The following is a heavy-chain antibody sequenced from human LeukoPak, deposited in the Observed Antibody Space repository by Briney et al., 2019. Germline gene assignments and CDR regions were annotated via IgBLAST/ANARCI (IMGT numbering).Heavy chain of an antibody. V-gene: IGHV3-53*01. CDR2: IYSSGST. D-gene: IGHD1-26*01. Sequence: GGSLRLSCAASGFTVSNNYMSWVRQAPGKGLEWVSLIYSSGSTDYADSVKGRFTISRDNSKNTLYLQMNSLRDEDTAVYCCARGGDIVGTSRSAFDIWGQGTMVTVSS. J-gene: IGHJ3*02. CDR3: ARGGDIVGTSRSAFDI. CDR1: GFTVSNNY.